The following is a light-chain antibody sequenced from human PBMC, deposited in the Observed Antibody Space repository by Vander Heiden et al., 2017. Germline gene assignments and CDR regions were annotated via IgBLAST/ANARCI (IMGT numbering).Light chain of an antibody. CDR2: WAS. CDR3: QQYYTTPRT. J-gene: IGKJ4*02. V-gene: IGKV4-1*01. CDR1: PSGLYRPNNTNY. Sequence: DIVITQSPDPLAVSSGERAPIHLKCHPSGLYRPNNTNYLAWYQQTPGQPPKLLIYWASTRESGIPDRFSGSGSGTEFTLTISSLQAEDVAVYYCQQYYTTPRTFGRGTKVEIK.